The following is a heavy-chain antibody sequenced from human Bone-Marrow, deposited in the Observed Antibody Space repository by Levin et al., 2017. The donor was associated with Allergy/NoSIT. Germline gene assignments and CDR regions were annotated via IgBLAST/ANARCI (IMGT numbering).Heavy chain of an antibody. J-gene: IGHJ4*02. V-gene: IGHV3-64D*06. CDR1: GFTFSSYA. CDR3: VKGGITMVRGVIIPLFDY. CDR2: ISSNGGST. Sequence: GGSLRLSCSASGFTFSSYAMHWVRQAPGKGLEYVSAISSNGGSTYYADSVKGRFTISRDNSKNTLYLQMSSLRAEDTAVYYCVKGGITMVRGVIIPLFDYWGQGTLVTVSS. D-gene: IGHD3-10*01.